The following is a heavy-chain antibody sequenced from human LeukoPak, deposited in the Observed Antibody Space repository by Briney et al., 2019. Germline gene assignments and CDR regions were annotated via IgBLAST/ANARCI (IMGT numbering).Heavy chain of an antibody. CDR2: IYYSGST. CDR1: GGSISSGGYY. J-gene: IGHJ3*02. Sequence: PSQALSLTCTVSGGSISSGGYYWSWIRQHPGKGLEWIGYIYYSGSTYYNPSLKSRVTISVDTSKNQFSLKLSSVTAADTAVYYCARRRLDQLLPFAAFDIWGQGTMVTVSS. CDR3: ARRRLDQLLPFAAFDI. V-gene: IGHV4-31*03. D-gene: IGHD2-2*01.